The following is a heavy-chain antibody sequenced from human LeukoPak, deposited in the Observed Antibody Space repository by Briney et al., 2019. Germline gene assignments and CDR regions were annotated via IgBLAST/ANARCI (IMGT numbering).Heavy chain of an antibody. CDR3: AKREAVAGTTEWDYFDY. CDR1: GFIFKNYG. CDR2: ISYDGTKQ. J-gene: IGHJ4*02. Sequence: GGSLRLSCAASGFIFKNYGMHWVRQAPGKGLEWVAVISYDGTKQYYADSVKGRFTISRDNSNNTVYLQMNSLRGEDTAVYYCAKREAVAGTTEWDYFDYWGQGTLVTVSS. V-gene: IGHV3-30*18. D-gene: IGHD6-19*01.